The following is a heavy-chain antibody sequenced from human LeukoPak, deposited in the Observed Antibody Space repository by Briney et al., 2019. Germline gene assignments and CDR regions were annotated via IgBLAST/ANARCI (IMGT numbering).Heavy chain of an antibody. V-gene: IGHV4-4*02. D-gene: IGHD6-13*01. Sequence: KPSETLSLTCAVSGGSISSNNWWNWVRQPPGKGLEWIGEIYHSGTTNYNPSLKSRVTISLDKSNNQFSLELSSVTAADTAVYYCAKDIGSSTPRDYWGQGTLVTVSS. CDR2: IYHSGTT. CDR1: GGSISSNNW. J-gene: IGHJ4*02. CDR3: AKDIGSSTPRDY.